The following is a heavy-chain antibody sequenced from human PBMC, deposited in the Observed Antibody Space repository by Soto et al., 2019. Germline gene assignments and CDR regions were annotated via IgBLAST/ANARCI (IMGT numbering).Heavy chain of an antibody. CDR2: IKSKTDGGTT. V-gene: IGHV3-15*01. D-gene: IGHD3-16*01. CDR1: GFTFSNAW. Sequence: GGSLRLSCAASGFTFSNAWMSWVRQAPGKGLEWVGRIKSKTDGGTTDYAAPVKGRFTISRDDSKNTLYLQMNSLKTEDTAVYYCTTARRSYDYVWGSFSDWYLDLWGRGTLVTVSS. CDR3: TTARRSYDYVWGSFSDWYLDL. J-gene: IGHJ2*01.